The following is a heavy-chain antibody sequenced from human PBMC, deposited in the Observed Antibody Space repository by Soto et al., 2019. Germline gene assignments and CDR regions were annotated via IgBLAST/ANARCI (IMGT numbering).Heavy chain of an antibody. V-gene: IGHV3-13*01. D-gene: IGHD3-10*01. CDR3: ARGIGMVRGVIKSYYYYGMDV. CDR1: GFTFSSYD. CDR2: IGTAGDT. J-gene: IGHJ6*02. Sequence: GGSLRLSCAASGFTFSSYDMHWVRQATGKGLEWVSAIGTAGDTYYPGSVKGRFTISRENAKNSLYLQMNSLRAGDTAVYYCARGIGMVRGVIKSYYYYGMDVWGQGTTVTVSS.